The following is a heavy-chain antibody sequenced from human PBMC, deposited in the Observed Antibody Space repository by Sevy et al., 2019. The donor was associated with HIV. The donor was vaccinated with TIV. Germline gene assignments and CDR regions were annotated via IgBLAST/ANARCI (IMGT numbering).Heavy chain of an antibody. D-gene: IGHD3-10*02. J-gene: IGHJ4*02. Sequence: GGSLRLSCAASGFTFSSYSMNWVRQAPGKGLEWVSSISRSSSYIYYADSVKGRFTIPRDNAKNSLYLQRNSLRAEDTAVYYCARDYVLQDRDYFDYWDQGTLVTVSS. CDR3: ARDYVLQDRDYFDY. CDR1: GFTFSSYS. V-gene: IGHV3-21*01. CDR2: ISRSSSYI.